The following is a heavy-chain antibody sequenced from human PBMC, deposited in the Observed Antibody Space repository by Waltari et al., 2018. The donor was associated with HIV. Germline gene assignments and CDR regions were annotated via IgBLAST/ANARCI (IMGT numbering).Heavy chain of an antibody. CDR2: FYYPGTT. D-gene: IGHD6-19*01. CDR1: GGSFSGYY. CDR3: AREAGGSGWKFDY. Sequence: QVQLQESGPGLVKPSETLSLTCSVSGGSFSGYYWNWIRQTPGKGLEWIGSFYYPGTTNSNPSLMSRVTISGDTSRNQFSLKLSSVTAADTAIYYCAREAGGSGWKFDYWGQGALVTVSS. V-gene: IGHV4-59*01. J-gene: IGHJ4*02.